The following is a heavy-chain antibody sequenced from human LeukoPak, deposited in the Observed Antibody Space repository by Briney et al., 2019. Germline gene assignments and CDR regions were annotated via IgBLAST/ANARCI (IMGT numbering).Heavy chain of an antibody. V-gene: IGHV1-69*04. J-gene: IGHJ4*02. Sequence: SVKVSCKASGGTFSSYTIRWVRQAPGQGLEWMVRIIPILGIANYAQKFQGRATITADKSTSTAYMELSSLRSEDTAVYYCARDISQLWYFDYWGQGTLVTVSS. CDR1: GGTFSSYT. CDR2: IIPILGIA. D-gene: IGHD5-18*01. CDR3: ARDISQLWYFDY.